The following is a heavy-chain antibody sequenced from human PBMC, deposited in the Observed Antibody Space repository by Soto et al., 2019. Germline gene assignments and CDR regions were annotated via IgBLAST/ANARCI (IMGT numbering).Heavy chain of an antibody. Sequence: QIQLVQSGPEVKMPGASVKVSCKTSGYTFTAYGLAWLRQAPGQRPEWMGWVSTNNADTNYVQKFKGKVRMTSDRSTTTTYMEVRSVSSDDTAIYYCARDLSTDRSAYDSFAYWGEGTLVTVSS. CDR1: GYTFTAYG. D-gene: IGHD3-16*01. CDR2: VSTNNADT. J-gene: IGHJ4*02. CDR3: ARDLSTDRSAYDSFAY. V-gene: IGHV1-18*01.